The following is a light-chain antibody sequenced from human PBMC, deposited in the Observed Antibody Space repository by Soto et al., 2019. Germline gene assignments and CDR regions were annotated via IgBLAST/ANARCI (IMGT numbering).Light chain of an antibody. J-gene: IGKJ2*03. CDR2: ETS. V-gene: IGKV3-20*01. Sequence: EIVLTQSPGTLSLSLGERATLSCRASQSVSSNYLAWYQQKPGQAPRLLIYETSSRATGIPDRFSGSGSGTDFTLSIIRLEPEDFAVYYCQQYGNGNSPRYSFGQGTRLEIK. CDR1: QSVSSNY. CDR3: QQYGNGNSPRYS.